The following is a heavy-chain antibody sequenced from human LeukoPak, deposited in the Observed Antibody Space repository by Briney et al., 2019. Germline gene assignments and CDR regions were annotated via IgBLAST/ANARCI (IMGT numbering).Heavy chain of an antibody. D-gene: IGHD2-15*01. CDR3: AKSRYCSGGSCYVDY. V-gene: IGHV3-23*01. CDR2: ISGSGGST. J-gene: IGHJ4*02. Sequence: GGSLRLSCAASGFTFSSYGMSWVRQAPGKGLEWVSAISGSGGSTYYADSVKGRFTISRDNSKNTLYLQMNSLRAEDTAVYYCAKSRYCSGGSCYVDYWGQGTLDTVSS. CDR1: GFTFSSYG.